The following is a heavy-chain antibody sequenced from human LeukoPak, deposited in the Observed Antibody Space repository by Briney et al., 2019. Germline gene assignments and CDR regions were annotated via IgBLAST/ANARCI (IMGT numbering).Heavy chain of an antibody. J-gene: IGHJ6*02. CDR2: INPNSGGT. CDR1: GYTFTGYY. V-gene: IGHV1-2*04. CDR3: AREGYPFNYYGMDV. Sequence: ASVKVSCKAPGYTFTGYYMHWVRQAPGQGLEWMGWINPNSGGTNYAQKFQGWVTMTRDTSISTAYMELSRLRSDDTAVYYCAREGYPFNYYGMDVWGQGTTVTVSS. D-gene: IGHD3-16*02.